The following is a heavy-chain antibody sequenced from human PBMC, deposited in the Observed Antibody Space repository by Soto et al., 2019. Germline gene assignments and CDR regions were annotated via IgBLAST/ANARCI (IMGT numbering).Heavy chain of an antibody. CDR2: MNPNSGNT. J-gene: IGHJ5*02. CDR3: ARGLRQWGVRRLDP. Sequence: QVKLVQSGAEVKKPGASVKVYCKASGYTFTSYDINWVRQATGQGLEWMGWMNPNSGNTGYAQKFQGRVTMPRNTSISTAYMELSSLRSEDTSVYYCARGLRQWGVRRLDPWGQGTLVTVSS. D-gene: IGHD6-19*01. V-gene: IGHV1-8*01. CDR1: GYTFTSYD.